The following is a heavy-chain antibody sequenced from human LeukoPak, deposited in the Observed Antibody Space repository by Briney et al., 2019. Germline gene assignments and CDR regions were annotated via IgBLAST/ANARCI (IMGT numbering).Heavy chain of an antibody. CDR1: RFTFSSYS. V-gene: IGHV3-21*01. CDR3: ARDYRYGYPSSWYHLVQIDL. Sequence: GGSLRLSCEASRFTFSSYSMNWVRQAPGKGLEWVSSISSSSSYIFYADSVKGRFTLSRDYTKNSLYLQMNSLRAEDTAVYYCARDYRYGYPSSWYHLVQIDLWGQGILVTVSS. CDR2: ISSSSSYI. J-gene: IGHJ4*02. D-gene: IGHD6-13*01.